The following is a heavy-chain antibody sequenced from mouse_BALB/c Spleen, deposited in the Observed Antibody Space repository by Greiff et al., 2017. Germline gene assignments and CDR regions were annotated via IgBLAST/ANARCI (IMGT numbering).Heavy chain of an antibody. J-gene: IGHJ3*01. CDR3: ARPHVSSWGFAY. V-gene: IGHV1-87*01. Sequence: QVQLQQSGAELARPGASVKLSCKASGYTFTSYWMQWVKQRPGQGLEWIGAIYPGDGDTRYTQKFKGKATLTADKSSSTAYMQLSSLASEDSAVYYCARPHVSSWGFAYWGQGTLVTVSA. D-gene: IGHD1-1*01. CDR1: GYTFTSYW. CDR2: IYPGDGDT.